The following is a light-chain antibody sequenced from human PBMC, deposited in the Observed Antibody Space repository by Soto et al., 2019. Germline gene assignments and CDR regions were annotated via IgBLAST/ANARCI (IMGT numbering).Light chain of an antibody. V-gene: IGKV2-28*01. CDR3: LQAIQVPRT. Sequence: DIVLTQSPLSLPVTPGAPASISCRSSQSLLHSTGNIYLDWYLQKPGKSPQLLISLGSIRASGVPDRFSGSGSGTDFTLKITRVEAEDVGVYYCLQAIQVPRTFVLGTKVEIK. CDR1: QSLLHSTGNIY. J-gene: IGKJ1*01. CDR2: LGS.